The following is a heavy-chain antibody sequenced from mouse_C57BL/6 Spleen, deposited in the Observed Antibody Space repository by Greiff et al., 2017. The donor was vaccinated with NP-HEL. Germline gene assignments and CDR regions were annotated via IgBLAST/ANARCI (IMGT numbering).Heavy chain of an antibody. D-gene: IGHD2-3*01. Sequence: EVQLQQSGAELVRPGASVKLSCTASGFNIKDDYMHWVKQRPEQGLEWIGWIDPENGDTEYASKFQGKATITADTSSNTAYLQHSSLTYEDTAFYYCTTSGYYRFAYWGQGTLVTVSA. CDR1: GFNIKDDY. CDR2: IDPENGDT. CDR3: TTSGYYRFAY. V-gene: IGHV14-4*01. J-gene: IGHJ3*01.